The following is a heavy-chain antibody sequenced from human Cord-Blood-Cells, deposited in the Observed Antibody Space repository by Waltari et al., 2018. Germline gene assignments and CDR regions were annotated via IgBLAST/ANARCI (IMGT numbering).Heavy chain of an antibody. CDR3: ASTGVITYYDFWSGYYFDY. CDR1: GYSISSGYY. V-gene: IGHV4-38-2*02. D-gene: IGHD3-3*01. J-gene: IGHJ4*02. Sequence: QVQLQESGPGLVKPSETLSLTCTVSGYSISSGYYWGWIRQPPGKGLEWIGSIYHRGRTYYNPARKSRVTISVDTSKNQFSLKLSSVTAADTAVYYCASTGVITYYDFWSGYYFDYWGQGTLVTVSS. CDR2: IYHRGRT.